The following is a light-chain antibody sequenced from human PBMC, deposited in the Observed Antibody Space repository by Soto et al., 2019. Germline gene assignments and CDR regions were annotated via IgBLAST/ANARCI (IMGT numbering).Light chain of an antibody. CDR3: QHYGGAFI. CDR1: QSINSKS. Sequence: EIVLPQSPGTLSLSPGEGATVSCRVSQSINSKSLVWYQRKFGQAPRLLIYNTSSRATGIPDRFSGSGSGTDFTLSISRLEPDDFAVYYCQHYGGAFIFGPGTKVDFK. J-gene: IGKJ3*01. V-gene: IGKV3-20*01. CDR2: NTS.